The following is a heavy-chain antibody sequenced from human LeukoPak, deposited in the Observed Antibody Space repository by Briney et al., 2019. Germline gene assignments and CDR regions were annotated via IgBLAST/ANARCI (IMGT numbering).Heavy chain of an antibody. J-gene: IGHJ4*02. CDR1: GVSISSYY. D-gene: IGHD3-22*01. CDR3: ARSRAGSSSGSHFDY. Sequence: SETLSLTCTVSGVSISSYYWSWLRQPPGKGLEWIGYIYYSGSTNYNPSLKSRVTISVDTSKNQFSLKLSSVTAADTAVYYCARSRAGSSSGSHFDYWGQGTLVTVSA. CDR2: IYYSGST. V-gene: IGHV4-59*08.